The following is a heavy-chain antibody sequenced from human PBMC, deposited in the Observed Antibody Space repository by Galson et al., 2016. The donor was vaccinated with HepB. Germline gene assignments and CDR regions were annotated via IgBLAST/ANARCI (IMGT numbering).Heavy chain of an antibody. CDR3: AKAGSNCTSTSCYRWFDP. CDR1: GFTFDDYA. Sequence: SLRLSCAASGFTFDDYAMHWVRQAPGKGLEWVSGISWNSGSKVYADSVKGRFTISRDNAKNSLYLQMNSLRTEDTALYYCAKAGSNCTSTSCYRWFDPWGQGTLVTVSS. CDR2: ISWNSGSK. V-gene: IGHV3-9*01. D-gene: IGHD2-2*01. J-gene: IGHJ5*02.